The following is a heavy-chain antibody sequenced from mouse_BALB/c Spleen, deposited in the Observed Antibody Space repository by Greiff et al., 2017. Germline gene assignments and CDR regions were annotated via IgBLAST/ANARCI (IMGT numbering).Heavy chain of an antibody. D-gene: IGHD2-4*01. CDR2: ISNLAYSI. V-gene: IGHV5-15*02. J-gene: IGHJ3*01. CDR3: AREGITTTRGFAY. CDR1: GFTFSDYG. Sequence: EVKLVESGGGLVQPGGSRKLSCAASGFTFSDYGMAWVRQAPGKGPEWVAFISNLAYSIYYADTVTGRFTISRENAKNTLYLEMSSLRSEDTAMYYCAREGITTTRGFAYWGQGTLVTVSA.